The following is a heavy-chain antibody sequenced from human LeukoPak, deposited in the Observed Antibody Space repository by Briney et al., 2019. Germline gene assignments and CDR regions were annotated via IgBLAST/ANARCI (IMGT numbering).Heavy chain of an antibody. D-gene: IGHD2-2*01. CDR1: GYTFSSYG. J-gene: IGHJ4*02. Sequence: ASVKVSCKASGYTFSSYGLSWVRQAPGQGLEWMGWISPYNGNTNYAQKFQGRVTMTTDTSTNTAYMELRSLRSDDTAVYYCARRFQEYQPLLSALGYWGQGTLVTVSS. CDR3: ARRFQEYQPLLSALGY. CDR2: ISPYNGNT. V-gene: IGHV1-18*01.